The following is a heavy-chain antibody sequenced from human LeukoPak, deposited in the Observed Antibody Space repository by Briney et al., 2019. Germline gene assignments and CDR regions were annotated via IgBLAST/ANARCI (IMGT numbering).Heavy chain of an antibody. J-gene: IGHJ4*02. Sequence: SETLSLTCTVSGGSINSYYWSWIRQPPGKGLEWIGYVYYTGSTNYSPSLKGRVTISVDTSKNQLSLKLTSVTAADTAVYYCAREDSSSRFDYWGQGSLVTVSS. CDR2: VYYTGST. CDR1: GGSINSYY. CDR3: AREDSSSRFDY. D-gene: IGHD6-13*01. V-gene: IGHV4-59*01.